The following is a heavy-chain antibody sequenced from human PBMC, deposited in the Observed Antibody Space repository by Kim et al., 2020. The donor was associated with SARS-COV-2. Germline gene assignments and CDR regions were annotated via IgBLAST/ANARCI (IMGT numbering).Heavy chain of an antibody. Sequence: TYYADAVKGRFTISRDNSKNTLYLQMNSLRAEDTAVYYCARVPLLHAFDIWGQGTMVTVSS. CDR2: T. CDR3: ARVPLLHAFDI. V-gene: IGHV3-53*01. J-gene: IGHJ3*02.